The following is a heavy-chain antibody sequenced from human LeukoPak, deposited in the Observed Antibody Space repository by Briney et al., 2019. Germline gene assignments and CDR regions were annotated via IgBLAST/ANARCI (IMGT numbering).Heavy chain of an antibody. J-gene: IGHJ5*02. CDR2: INHSGST. D-gene: IGHD3-22*01. CDR1: GGSFSGYY. V-gene: IGHV4-34*01. CDR3: ARGASGYYRQDWFDP. Sequence: SETLSLTCAVYGGSFSGYYWSWLRQPPGKGLEWIGEINHSGSTNYNPSLKGRVTISVDTSKNQFSLKLSSVTAADTAVYYCARGASGYYRQDWFDPWGQGTLVTVSS.